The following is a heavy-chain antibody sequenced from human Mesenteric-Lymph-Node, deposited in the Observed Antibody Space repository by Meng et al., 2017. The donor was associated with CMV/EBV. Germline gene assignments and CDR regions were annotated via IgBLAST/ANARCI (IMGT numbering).Heavy chain of an antibody. CDR1: GFTVSSKP. D-gene: IGHD5-18*01. CDR2: INQDGNEI. CDR3: ARISKYRYGVYGMDV. Sequence: GESLKISCAASGFTVSSKPMTWVRQAPGKGLEWVANINQDGNEIYYVDSVKGRFTVSRDNAKNSLYLEMNSLRAEDTAVYYCARISKYRYGVYGMDVWGQGTTVTVSS. V-gene: IGHV3-7*01. J-gene: IGHJ6*02.